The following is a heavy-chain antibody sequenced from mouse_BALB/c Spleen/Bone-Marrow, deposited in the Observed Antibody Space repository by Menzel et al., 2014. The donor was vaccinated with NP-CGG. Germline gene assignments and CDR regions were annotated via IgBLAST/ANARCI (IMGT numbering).Heavy chain of an antibody. CDR1: GYAFSNYG. Sequence: VKLQESGAEVMRPGSSVNISCKASGYAFSNYGMNWVKQRPGQGLEWIGRIYPGDGDTNYNGKFEGRVTLTADKSSSTAYMQLSSLTSEDSAVYFCASVYDYGRGYAMDYWGQGTSVTVSS. J-gene: IGHJ4*01. V-gene: IGHV1-80*01. CDR2: IYPGDGDT. CDR3: ASVYDYGRGYAMDY. D-gene: IGHD2-4*01.